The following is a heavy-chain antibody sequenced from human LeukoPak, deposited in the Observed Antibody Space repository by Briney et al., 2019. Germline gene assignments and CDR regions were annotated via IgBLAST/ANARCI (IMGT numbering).Heavy chain of an antibody. CDR3: GKGLNYYDSSGVGYY. CDR1: GFTFSSYG. V-gene: IGHV3-30*02. D-gene: IGHD3-22*01. J-gene: IGHJ4*02. Sequence: PGGSLRLSCAASGFTFSSYGMHWVRQAPGKGLEWVAFIRYDGSNKYYADSVKGRFTISRDNSKNTLYLQMNSLRAEDTAVYYCGKGLNYYDSSGVGYYWGQGTLVTVSS. CDR2: IRYDGSNK.